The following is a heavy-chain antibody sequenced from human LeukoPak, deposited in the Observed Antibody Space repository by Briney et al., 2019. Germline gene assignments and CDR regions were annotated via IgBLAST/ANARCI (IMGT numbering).Heavy chain of an antibody. V-gene: IGHV3-30-3*01. CDR1: GFTFSTYA. D-gene: IGHD3-22*01. J-gene: IGHJ6*02. CDR3: AREGPYYYDNSPYYPNYGMDV. Sequence: GGSLRLSCAASGFTFSTYAMHWVRQAPGKGLEWVAVISYDGSSKYYVDSVKGRFTISRDKSKNTLSLQMNSLRAEDTAVYYCAREGPYYYDNSPYYPNYGMDVWGQGTAVTVSS. CDR2: ISYDGSSK.